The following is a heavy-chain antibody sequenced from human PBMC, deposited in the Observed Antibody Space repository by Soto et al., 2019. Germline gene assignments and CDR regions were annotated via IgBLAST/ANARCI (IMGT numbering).Heavy chain of an antibody. CDR2: IFHTGRT. D-gene: IGHD5-12*01. CDR3: ATNPTIGFPGYDVDH. CDR1: GASISNNIW. V-gene: IGHV4-4*02. Sequence: QVQLQQSGPGLVEPSGTLSLTCAVSGASISNNIWWNWVRQPPGKGLEWIGEIFHTGRTNYNPSLRSRVPILFDKSKNQFSLRLSSVTAADTAVYYCATNPTIGFPGYDVDHWGQGALVTVSS. J-gene: IGHJ4*02.